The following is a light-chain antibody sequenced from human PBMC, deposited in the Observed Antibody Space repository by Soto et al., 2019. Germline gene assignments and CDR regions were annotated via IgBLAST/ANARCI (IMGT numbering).Light chain of an antibody. CDR3: QQYNNWPPYT. Sequence: EIVMTQSPATLSVSPGERATLSCRASQSVSSNLAWYQQKPGQAPRLLIYGASTRATGIPARFSGSGSGTEFTLPISSLQSEDFADYYCQQYNNWPPYTFGQGTKLEIK. J-gene: IGKJ2*01. V-gene: IGKV3-15*01. CDR2: GAS. CDR1: QSVSSN.